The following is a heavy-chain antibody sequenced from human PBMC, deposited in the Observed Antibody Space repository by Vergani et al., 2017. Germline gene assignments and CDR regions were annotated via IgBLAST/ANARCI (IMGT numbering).Heavy chain of an antibody. CDR3: GRGITGTFDI. CDR2: IYYTGST. J-gene: IGHJ3*02. Sequence: QLQLQESGPGLVKPSETLSLTCTVSGASISSSSYYWGWIRQPPGKGLEWIGHIYYTGSTYYNPSLKSRVTISVDTSKNQCSLNLRSVTAADTSIYYCGRGITGTFDIWGQGTMVTVSS. D-gene: IGHD1-14*01. V-gene: IGHV4-39*01. CDR1: GASISSSSYY.